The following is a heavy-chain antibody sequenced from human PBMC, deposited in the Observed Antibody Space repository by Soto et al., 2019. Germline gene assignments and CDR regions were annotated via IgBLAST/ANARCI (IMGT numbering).Heavy chain of an antibody. CDR3: ARALAAGVHFDWFDP. CDR1: GGSISSGGYY. D-gene: IGHD3-10*01. CDR2: IYYSGST. V-gene: IGHV4-31*03. J-gene: IGHJ5*02. Sequence: SLTCTVSGGSISSGGYYWSCIRQHPGKGLEWIGYIYYSGSTYYNPSLKSRVTISVDTSKNQFSLKLSSVTAADTAVYYCARALAAGVHFDWFDPWGQGTLVTV.